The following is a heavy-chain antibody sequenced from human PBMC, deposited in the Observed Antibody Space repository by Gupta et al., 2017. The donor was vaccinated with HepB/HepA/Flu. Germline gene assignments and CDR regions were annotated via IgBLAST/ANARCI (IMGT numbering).Heavy chain of an antibody. J-gene: IGHJ3*02. CDR3: AAAVGHIVVVTPYAFDI. CDR1: GYTFTSYD. V-gene: IGHV1-8*01. CDR2: MNPNSGNT. Sequence: QVQLVQSGAEVKKPGASVKVSCKASGYTFTSYDINWVRQATGQGLEWMGWMNPNSGNTGYAQKFQGRVTMTRNTSISTAYMELSSLRSEDTAVYYCAAAVGHIVVVTPYAFDIWGQGTMVTVSS. D-gene: IGHD2-21*02.